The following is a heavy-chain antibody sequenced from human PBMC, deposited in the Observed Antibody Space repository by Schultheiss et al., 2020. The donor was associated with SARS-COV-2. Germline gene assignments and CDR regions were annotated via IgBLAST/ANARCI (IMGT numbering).Heavy chain of an antibody. V-gene: IGHV3-48*04. D-gene: IGHD5-24*01. CDR1: GFTFSSYS. CDR3: ASLTWLQSVGFEFDNWFDP. Sequence: GGSQRLSCVASGFTFSSYSMNWVRQAPGKGLEWVSYITPSGNTIYYAGSVKGRFTISRDNGKNSLYLQMNSLRAEDTAVYYCASLTWLQSVGFEFDNWFDPWGQGTLVTVSS. CDR2: ITPSGNTI. J-gene: IGHJ5*02.